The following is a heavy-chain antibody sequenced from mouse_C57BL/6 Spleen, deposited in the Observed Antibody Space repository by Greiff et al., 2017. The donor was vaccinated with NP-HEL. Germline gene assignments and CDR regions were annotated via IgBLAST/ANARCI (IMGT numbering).Heavy chain of an antibody. Sequence: EVKLQQSGAELVKPGASVKLSCTASGFNIKDYYMHWVKQRTEQGLAWIGRIDPEDGETKYAPKFPGKATITADTSSNTAYLQLSRLASEDTAVNYFARGGGFAWFAYWGQGTLVTVSA. CDR3: ARGGGFAWFAY. CDR2: IDPEDGET. CDR1: GFNIKDYY. V-gene: IGHV14-2*01. J-gene: IGHJ3*01.